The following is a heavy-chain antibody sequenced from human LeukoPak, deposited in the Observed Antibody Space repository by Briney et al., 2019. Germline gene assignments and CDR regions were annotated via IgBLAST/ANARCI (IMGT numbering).Heavy chain of an antibody. J-gene: IGHJ4*02. CDR1: GFTFSNAW. CDR2: IKSKTEGATA. CDR3: SAAIYSDSRN. Sequence: GGSLRLSCAASGFTFSNAWMSWVLQAPGKGLEWLGRIKSKTEGATADYAAAVRDRFTISRDDSKNTLYLQMNSLKTEDTAVYYCSAAIYSDSRNWGQGTLVTVSS. V-gene: IGHV3-15*01. D-gene: IGHD4-11*01.